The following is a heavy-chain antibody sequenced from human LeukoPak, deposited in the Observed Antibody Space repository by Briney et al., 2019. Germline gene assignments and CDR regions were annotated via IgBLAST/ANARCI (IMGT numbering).Heavy chain of an antibody. J-gene: IGHJ4*02. V-gene: IGHV4-31*03. D-gene: IGHD6-25*01. CDR1: GGSLSSGDYY. CDR3: ASRGQRPYYFDY. CDR2: IYYSGST. Sequence: PSETLSLTCTVSGGSLSSGDYYWSWIRQHPGKGLEWIGYIYYSGSTYYNPSLKSRVTISIDTSKNQFSLKLTSVTAADTAVYYCASRGQRPYYFDYWGQGTLVTVSS.